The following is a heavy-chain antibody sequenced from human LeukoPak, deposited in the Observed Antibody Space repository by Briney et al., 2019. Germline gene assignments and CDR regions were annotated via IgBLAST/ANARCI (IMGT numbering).Heavy chain of an antibody. CDR1: GGSISSYY. Sequence: SETLSLTCTVSGGSISSYYWSWIRQPPGKGLEWIGYIHYSGSTNYNPSLKSRVTISVDTSKNQFSLKPSSVTAADTAVYYCARGEYYFDYWGQGTLVTVSS. D-gene: IGHD2/OR15-2a*01. J-gene: IGHJ4*02. CDR2: IHYSGST. V-gene: IGHV4-59*01. CDR3: ARGEYYFDY.